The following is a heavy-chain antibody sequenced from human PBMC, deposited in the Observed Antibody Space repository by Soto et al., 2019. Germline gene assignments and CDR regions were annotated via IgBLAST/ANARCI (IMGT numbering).Heavy chain of an antibody. CDR3: ARGLSRQSSGWYEEEVSWFDP. D-gene: IGHD6-19*01. J-gene: IGHJ5*02. CDR2: TYYRSKWYN. Sequence: SQTLSLTCALSGDSVSSNSAAWNWIRQSPSRGLEWLGRTYYRSKWYNDYAVSVKSRITINPDTSKNQFSLQLNSVTPEDTAVYYCARGLSRQSSGWYEEEVSWFDPWGQGTLVTVSS. CDR1: GDSVSSNSAA. V-gene: IGHV6-1*01.